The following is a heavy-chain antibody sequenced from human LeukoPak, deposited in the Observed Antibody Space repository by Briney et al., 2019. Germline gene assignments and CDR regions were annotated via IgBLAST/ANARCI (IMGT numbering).Heavy chain of an antibody. D-gene: IGHD2-8*02. V-gene: IGHV3-23*01. CDR2: ISGSGGSP. CDR3: AKAPTSYCTGGTCYCDY. Sequence: GGSLRLSCAASGFTFSSYAMSWVRQAPGKGLEWVSVISGSGGSPYYADSVKGRFTISRDNSKSTLYLQLSSLRAEDTAVYYRAKAPTSYCTGGTCYCDYWGQGSLVTVSS. J-gene: IGHJ4*02. CDR1: GFTFSSYA.